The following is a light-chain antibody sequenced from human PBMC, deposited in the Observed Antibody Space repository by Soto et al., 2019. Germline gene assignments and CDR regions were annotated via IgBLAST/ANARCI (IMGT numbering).Light chain of an antibody. CDR1: SSEVGNYNY. V-gene: IGLV2-11*01. CDR3: CSYAGSVTSYV. CDR2: DVS. Sequence: QCALTQPRSVSGSPGQSVTISCTGTSSEVGNYNYVSWYQQMPGKAPKLIIYDVSKRPPGVPDRFSGSKSVNTASLTISGLQAEDETDYYCCSYAGSVTSYVFGTGTKVTV. J-gene: IGLJ1*01.